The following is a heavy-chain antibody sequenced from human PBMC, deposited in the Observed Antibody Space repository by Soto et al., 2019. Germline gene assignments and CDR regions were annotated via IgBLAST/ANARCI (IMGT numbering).Heavy chain of an antibody. Sequence: QVQLQESGPGLVKPSQTLSLTCTVSGGSISSGGYYWSWIRQHPGKGLEWIGYIYYSGSTYYNPSLKSRVTISVDTSKNQFSLKLRSVTAADTAVYYCARDGIVATVSYYYYGMDVWGQGTTVTVSS. CDR1: GGSISSGGYY. J-gene: IGHJ6*02. D-gene: IGHD5-12*01. CDR3: ARDGIVATVSYYYYGMDV. V-gene: IGHV4-31*03. CDR2: IYYSGST.